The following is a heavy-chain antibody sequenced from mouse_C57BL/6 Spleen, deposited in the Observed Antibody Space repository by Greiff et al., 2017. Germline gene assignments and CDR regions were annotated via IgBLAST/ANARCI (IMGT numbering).Heavy chain of an antibody. D-gene: IGHD1-1*01. V-gene: IGHV1-80*01. Sequence: VQLQESGAELVKPGASVKISCKASGYAFSSYWMNWVKQRPGKGLEWIGQIYPGDGDTNYNGKFKGKATLTADKSSSTAYMQLSSLTSEDSAVYFCARRGILHRGFAYWGQGTLVTVSA. J-gene: IGHJ3*01. CDR1: GYAFSSYW. CDR2: IYPGDGDT. CDR3: ARRGILHRGFAY.